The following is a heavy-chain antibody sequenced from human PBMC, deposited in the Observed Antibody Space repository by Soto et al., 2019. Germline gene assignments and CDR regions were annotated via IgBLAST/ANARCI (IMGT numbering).Heavy chain of an antibody. CDR3: ARVGREYQLPFDY. J-gene: IGHJ4*02. CDR1: GGSISSGGYS. Sequence: SETLSLTCAVSGGSISSGGYSWSWIRQPPGKGLEWIGYIYYSGSIYYNPSLKSRVTISVDTSKNQFSLKLSSVTAADTAVYYCARVGREYQLPFDYWGQGTLVTVSS. D-gene: IGHD2-2*01. V-gene: IGHV4-31*11. CDR2: IYYSGSI.